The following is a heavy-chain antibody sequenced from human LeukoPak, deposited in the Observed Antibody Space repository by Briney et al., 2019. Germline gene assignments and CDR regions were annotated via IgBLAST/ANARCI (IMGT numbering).Heavy chain of an antibody. CDR2: ISYDGSNK. D-gene: IGHD5-18*01. J-gene: IGHJ4*02. CDR1: GFTFSSYV. Sequence: GGSLRLSCAASGFTFSSYVMHWVRQAPGKGLEWVAIISYDGSNKYYADSVKGRFSISRDNSKNTLYLQMNSLRAADTAVYYCAALDTAMVTSGGYWGQGTLVTVSS. V-gene: IGHV3-30*04. CDR3: AALDTAMVTSGGY.